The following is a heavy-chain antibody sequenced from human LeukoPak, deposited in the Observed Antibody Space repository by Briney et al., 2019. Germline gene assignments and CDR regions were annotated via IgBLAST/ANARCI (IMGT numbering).Heavy chain of an antibody. J-gene: IGHJ4*02. CDR3: ARANADTAIDY. CDR2: INHSGST. CDR1: GGSFSGYY. V-gene: IGHV4-34*01. D-gene: IGHD5-18*01. Sequence: KTSGTLSLTCAVYGGSFSGYYWSWIRQPPGKGLEWIGEINHSGSTNYNPSLKSRVTISVDTSKNQFSLKLSSVTAADTAVYYCARANADTAIDYWGQGTLVTVSS.